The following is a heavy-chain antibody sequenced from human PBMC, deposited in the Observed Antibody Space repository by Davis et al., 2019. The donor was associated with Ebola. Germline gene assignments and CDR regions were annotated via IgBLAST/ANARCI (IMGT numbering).Heavy chain of an antibody. Sequence: GESLKISCKASGYSFSSFWTGWVRQMPGKGLEWMGVIYPGDSDTRYSPSFQGQVIISADKSISTAYLQWSSLKASDTAMYYCGRLYGSYLAYWGQGTLVTVSS. CDR3: GRLYGSYLAY. J-gene: IGHJ4*02. D-gene: IGHD1-26*01. CDR2: IYPGDSDT. V-gene: IGHV5-51*01. CDR1: GYSFSSFW.